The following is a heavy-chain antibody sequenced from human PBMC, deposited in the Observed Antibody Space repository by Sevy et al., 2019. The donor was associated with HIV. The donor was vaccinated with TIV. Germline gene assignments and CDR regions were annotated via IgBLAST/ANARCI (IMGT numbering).Heavy chain of an antibody. CDR3: TTSQWELPHDAFDI. CDR2: IKSKTDGGTT. J-gene: IGHJ3*02. CDR1: GFTFSNAW. V-gene: IGHV3-15*01. Sequence: GVSLRLSCAASGFTFSNAWMSWVRQAPGKGLEWVGRIKSKTDGGTTDYAAPVKGRFTISRDDSKNTQYLQMNSLKTEDTAVYYCTTSQWELPHDAFDIWGQGTMVTVSS. D-gene: IGHD1-26*01.